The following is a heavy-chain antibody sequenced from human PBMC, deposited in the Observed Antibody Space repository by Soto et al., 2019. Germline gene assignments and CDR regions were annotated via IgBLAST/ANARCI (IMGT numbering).Heavy chain of an antibody. D-gene: IGHD5-12*01. CDR1: GGTFSSYA. Sequence: SVKVSCKASGGTFSSYAISWVRQAPGQGLEWMGGIIPIFGTANYAQRFQGRVTITADKSTSTAYMELSSLRSEDTAVYYCARAGDIVATITHYYYYGMDVWGQGTTVTVSS. V-gene: IGHV1-69*06. CDR2: IIPIFGTA. CDR3: ARAGDIVATITHYYYYGMDV. J-gene: IGHJ6*02.